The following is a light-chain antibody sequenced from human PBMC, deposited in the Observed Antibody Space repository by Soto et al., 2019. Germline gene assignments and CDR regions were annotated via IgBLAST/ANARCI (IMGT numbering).Light chain of an antibody. CDR2: DVS. CDR3: CSYAGSYTHYV. CDR1: SSGVGGYNY. J-gene: IGLJ1*01. Sequence: QSALTQPRSVSGSPGQSVTISCTGTSSGVGGYNYVSWYQQHPGKAPKLMIYDVSKRPSGVPDRFSGSKSGNTASLTISGLQAEDEADYYCCSYAGSYTHYVFGTGTKLTVL. V-gene: IGLV2-11*01.